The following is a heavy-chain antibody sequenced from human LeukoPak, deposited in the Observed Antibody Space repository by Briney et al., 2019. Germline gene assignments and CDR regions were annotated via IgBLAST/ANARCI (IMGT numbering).Heavy chain of an antibody. D-gene: IGHD2-2*01. V-gene: IGHV3-49*04. CDR1: GFTFGDYA. J-gene: IGHJ4*02. CDR3: TRGARYCSSTSCYVY. Sequence: PGGSLRLSYTASGFTFGDYAMSWVRQAPGKGLEWVGFIRSKAYGGTTEYAASVKGRFTISRGDSKSIAYLQMNSLKTEDTAVYYCTRGARYCSSTSCYVYWGQGTLVTVSS. CDR2: IRSKAYGGTT.